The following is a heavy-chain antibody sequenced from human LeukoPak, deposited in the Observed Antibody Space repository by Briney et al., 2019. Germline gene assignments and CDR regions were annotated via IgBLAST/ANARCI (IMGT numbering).Heavy chain of an antibody. D-gene: IGHD4-17*01. Sequence: SGGSLRLSCAASGFTFSDYEMNWVRQAPGKGLEWVSYISRSGSTKYYADSLKGRFTISRDNAKNSLYLQMNSLRAEDTAVYYCASGRISADYVIDYWGQGTLVTVSS. CDR3: ASGRISADYVIDY. V-gene: IGHV3-48*03. CDR2: ISRSGSTK. CDR1: GFTFSDYE. J-gene: IGHJ4*02.